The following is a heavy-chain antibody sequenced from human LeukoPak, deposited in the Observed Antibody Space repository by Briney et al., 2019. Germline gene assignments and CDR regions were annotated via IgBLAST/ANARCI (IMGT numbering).Heavy chain of an antibody. D-gene: IGHD3-22*01. CDR2: INPNSGGT. V-gene: IGHV1-2*02. J-gene: IGHJ5*02. CDR1: GYTFTGYY. CDR3: ARDPGGVSSGYYYVENWFDP. Sequence: ASVTVSCKASGYTFTGYYMHWARQAPGQGLEWMGWINPNSGGTNYAQKFQGRVTMTRDTSISTAYMELSRLRSDDTAVYYCARDPGGVSSGYYYVENWFDPWGQGTLVTVSS.